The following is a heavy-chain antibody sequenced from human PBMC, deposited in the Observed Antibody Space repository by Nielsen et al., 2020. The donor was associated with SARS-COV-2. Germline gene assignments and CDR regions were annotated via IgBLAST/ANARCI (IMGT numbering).Heavy chain of an antibody. Sequence: GESLKISCAASGFTFSSYGMHWVRQAPGKGLEWVAVISYDGSNKYYADSVKGRFTISRDNSKNTLYLQMNSLRAEDTAVYYCAKDLSRSSSWVNWFDPWGQGTLVTVSS. CDR3: AKDLSRSSSWVNWFDP. J-gene: IGHJ5*02. V-gene: IGHV3-30*18. D-gene: IGHD6-13*01. CDR1: GFTFSSYG. CDR2: ISYDGSNK.